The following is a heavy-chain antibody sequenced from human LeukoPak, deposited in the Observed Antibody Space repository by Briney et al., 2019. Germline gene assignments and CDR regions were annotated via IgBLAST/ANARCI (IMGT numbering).Heavy chain of an antibody. D-gene: IGHD1-26*01. J-gene: IGHJ4*02. CDR3: AGGDSGSYQGVYYFDY. Sequence: PSETLSLTCAVYGGSFSGYYWSWIRQPPGKGLEWIGEINHSGSTNYNPSLKSRVTISVDTSKNQFSLKLSSVTAADTAVYYCAGGDSGSYQGVYYFDYWGQGTLVTVSS. V-gene: IGHV4-34*01. CDR1: GGSFSGYY. CDR2: INHSGST.